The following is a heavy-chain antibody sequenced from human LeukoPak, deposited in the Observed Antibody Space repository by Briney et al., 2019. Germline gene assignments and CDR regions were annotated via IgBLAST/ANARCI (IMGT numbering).Heavy chain of an antibody. J-gene: IGHJ3*02. D-gene: IGHD1-26*01. CDR2: IYYSGST. Sequence: SETLSLTCTVSGGSISSYYWSWLRQPPGKGLEWIGYIYYSGSTNYNPSLKSRVTISVDTSKNQFSLKLSSVTAADTAVYYCARAPPSREPGAFDIWGQGTMVTVSS. CDR1: GGSISSYY. V-gene: IGHV4-59*08. CDR3: ARAPPSREPGAFDI.